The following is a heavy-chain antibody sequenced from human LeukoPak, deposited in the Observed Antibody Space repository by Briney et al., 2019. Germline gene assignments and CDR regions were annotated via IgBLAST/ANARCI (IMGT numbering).Heavy chain of an antibody. CDR2: IYYSGST. V-gene: IGHV4-38-2*02. J-gene: IGHJ4*02. CDR3: ARGGILTGYYTPLFDY. CDR1: GYSISSGYY. D-gene: IGHD3-9*01. Sequence: SETLSLTCTVSGYSISSGYYWGWIRQPPGKGLEWIGSIYYSGSTYYNPSLKSRVTISVDTSKNQFSLKLSSVTAADTAVYYCARGGILTGYYTPLFDYWGQGTLVTVSS.